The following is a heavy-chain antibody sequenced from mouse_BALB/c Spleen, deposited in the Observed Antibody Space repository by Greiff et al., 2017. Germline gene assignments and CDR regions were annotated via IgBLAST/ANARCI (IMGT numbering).Heavy chain of an antibody. D-gene: IGHD2-1*01. J-gene: IGHJ1*01. CDR3: ARTDGNWDFDV. V-gene: IGHV1-69*01. Sequence: QVQLQQSGAELVMPGASVKMSCKASGYTFTDYWMHWVKQRPGQGLEWIGAIDTSDSYTSYNQKFKGKATLTVDESSSTAYMQLSSLTSEDSAVYYCARTDGNWDFDVWGAGTTVTVSS. CDR2: IDTSDSYT. CDR1: GYTFTDYW.